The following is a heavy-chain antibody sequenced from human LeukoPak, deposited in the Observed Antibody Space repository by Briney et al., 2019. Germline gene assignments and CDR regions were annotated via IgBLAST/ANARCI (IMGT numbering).Heavy chain of an antibody. CDR1: GGSISSSNW. CDR2: IYHSGST. J-gene: IGHJ4*02. Sequence: KSSGTLSLTCAVSGGSISSSNWWSWVRQPPGKGLEWIGEIYHSGSTNYNPSLKSRVTISVDKSKNQFSLKLSSVTAADTAVYYCARFGLTYYYGSGSYYLDYWGQGTLVTVSS. D-gene: IGHD3-10*01. CDR3: ARFGLTYYYGSGSYYLDY. V-gene: IGHV4-4*02.